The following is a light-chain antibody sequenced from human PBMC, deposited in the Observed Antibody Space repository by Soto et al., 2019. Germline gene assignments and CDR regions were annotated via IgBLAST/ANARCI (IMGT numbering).Light chain of an antibody. J-gene: IGKJ1*01. Sequence: DIVMTQSPDSLAVSLGERATINCKSSQNVLYSSNNKNYLAWYQQKPGQPPKLLIYWASTRESGVPDRFSGSGSETDFTLTISSLQAEDVAVYYCQQYYSTPLTFGQGTKVEIK. CDR3: QQYYSTPLT. V-gene: IGKV4-1*01. CDR2: WAS. CDR1: QNVLYSSNNKNY.